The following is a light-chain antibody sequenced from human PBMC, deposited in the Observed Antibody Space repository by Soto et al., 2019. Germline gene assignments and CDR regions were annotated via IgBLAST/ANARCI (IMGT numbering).Light chain of an antibody. J-gene: IGKJ2*01. Sequence: EMVLTQSPGTLSLSPGERATLSCRASQSVSSSYLAWYQQKPGQAPRLLIYGASGRATGIPDRFSGSGSGTDFTLTISSLEPEYFAVYYCQQYGSSPMYTFGQGTKLEIK. CDR1: QSVSSSY. V-gene: IGKV3-20*01. CDR2: GAS. CDR3: QQYGSSPMYT.